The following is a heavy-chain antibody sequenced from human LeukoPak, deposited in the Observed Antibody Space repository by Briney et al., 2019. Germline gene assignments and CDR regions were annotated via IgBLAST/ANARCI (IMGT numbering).Heavy chain of an antibody. CDR2: IYSGGST. Sequence: PGGSLRLSCAASGFTVSSNYMSWVRQAPGKGLEWVSAIYSGGSTYYADSVKGRFTISRDNSKNTLYLQMNSLRAEDTAVYYCARGRGKGYCSSTSCYTGGVFDYWGQGTLVTVSS. D-gene: IGHD2-2*02. CDR1: GFTVSSNY. J-gene: IGHJ4*02. V-gene: IGHV3-53*01. CDR3: ARGRGKGYCSSTSCYTGGVFDY.